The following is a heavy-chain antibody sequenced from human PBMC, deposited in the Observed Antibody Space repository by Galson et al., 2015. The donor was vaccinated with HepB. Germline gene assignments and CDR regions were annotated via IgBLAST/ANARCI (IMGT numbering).Heavy chain of an antibody. CDR2: MSSRGTTI. CDR3: ARTSLGWFDP. V-gene: IGHV3-11*01. J-gene: IGHJ5*02. CDR1: GFTFSDYY. Sequence: SLRLSCAASGFTFSDYYVSWIRQAPGKGLEWVSYMSSRGTTIIYADSVKGRFTISRDNAKNSLYLQMNSLRAEDTAVYYCARTSLGWFDPWGQGTLVTVSS.